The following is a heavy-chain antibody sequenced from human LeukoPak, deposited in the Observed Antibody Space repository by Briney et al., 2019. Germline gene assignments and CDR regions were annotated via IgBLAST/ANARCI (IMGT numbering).Heavy chain of an antibody. Sequence: PGGSLRLSCAASRFTFSSYWMHWVRQAPGKGLVWVSRINSDGSSTPYPDSVKGRFTISRDNAKNTLFLQMNSLRAEDTAVYYCSRGKNGDSLFDYWGQGTLVTVSS. D-gene: IGHD2-21*01. V-gene: IGHV3-74*01. CDR2: INSDGSST. CDR3: SRGKNGDSLFDY. J-gene: IGHJ4*02. CDR1: RFTFSSYW.